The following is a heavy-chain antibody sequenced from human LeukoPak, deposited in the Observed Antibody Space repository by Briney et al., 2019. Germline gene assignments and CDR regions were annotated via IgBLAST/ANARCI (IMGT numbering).Heavy chain of an antibody. CDR3: ASFIVVPAALDY. J-gene: IGHJ4*02. Sequence: GGSLRLSCAASGFTFSSYSMTWVRQAPGKGLEWVSSISSSSSYIYYADSVKGRFTISRDNAKNSLYLQMNSLRAEDTAVYYCASFIVVPAALDYWGQGTLVTVSS. CDR2: ISSSSSYI. D-gene: IGHD2-2*01. V-gene: IGHV3-21*01. CDR1: GFTFSSYS.